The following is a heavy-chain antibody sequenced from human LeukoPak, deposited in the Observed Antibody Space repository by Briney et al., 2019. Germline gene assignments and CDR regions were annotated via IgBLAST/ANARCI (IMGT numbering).Heavy chain of an antibody. CDR1: GXSFTNHW. Sequence: GESLKISCKASGXSFTNHWIAWVRQMPGKGLEWMGIIYPGDSDTRYGPSFQGQVTISADKSISAAYLQWSSLKASDTAMYYCARGSSYGYSSFDYWGQGTLVTVSS. D-gene: IGHD5-18*01. CDR3: ARGSSYGYSSFDY. J-gene: IGHJ4*02. V-gene: IGHV5-51*01. CDR2: IYPGDSDT.